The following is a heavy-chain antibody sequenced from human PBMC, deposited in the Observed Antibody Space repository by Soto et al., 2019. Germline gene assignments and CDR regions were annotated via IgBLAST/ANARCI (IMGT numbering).Heavy chain of an antibody. Sequence: EVQLLESGGGLVQPGGSLRLSCAASGFTFSSYAMSWVRQAPGKGLEWVSAISGSGGSTYYADSVKGRFTISRDNSKNTLYLQMNSLRAEDTAVYYCAKDALVSMIVVVIPSFDYWGQGTLVTVSS. V-gene: IGHV3-23*01. CDR2: ISGSGGST. CDR3: AKDALVSMIVVVIPSFDY. D-gene: IGHD3-22*01. CDR1: GFTFSSYA. J-gene: IGHJ4*02.